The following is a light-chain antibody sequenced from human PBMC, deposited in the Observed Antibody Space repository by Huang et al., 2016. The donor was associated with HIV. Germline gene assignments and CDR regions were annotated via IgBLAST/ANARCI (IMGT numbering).Light chain of an antibody. CDR3: QQYFSAPLT. Sequence: DIVMTQSPDSLAVSLGERATINCKSSQSVLYSSNNKNYLAWYQQKPGQPPKLLIYWASTRESGVPDRFSGSGSGTDFTLTIGRLQAGDVAVYYCQQYFSAPLTFGGGTKVEIK. J-gene: IGKJ4*01. CDR1: QSVLYSSNNKNY. V-gene: IGKV4-1*01. CDR2: WAS.